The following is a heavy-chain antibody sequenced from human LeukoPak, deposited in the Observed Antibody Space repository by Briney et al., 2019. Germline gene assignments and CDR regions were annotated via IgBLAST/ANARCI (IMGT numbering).Heavy chain of an antibody. CDR1: GGSISSGGYY. Sequence: SETLSLTCTVSGGSISSGGYYWSWIRQHPGKCLEWIGYIYYSGSTYYNPSLKSRVTISVDTSKNQFSLKVSSVTAADTAVYYCARSKRGYEYYFDYWGQGTLVTVSS. D-gene: IGHD5-12*01. CDR2: IYYSGST. J-gene: IGHJ4*02. CDR3: ARSKRGYEYYFDY. V-gene: IGHV4-31*03.